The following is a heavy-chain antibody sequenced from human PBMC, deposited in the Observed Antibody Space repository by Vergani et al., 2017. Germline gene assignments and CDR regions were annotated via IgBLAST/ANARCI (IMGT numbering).Heavy chain of an antibody. Sequence: EVRLEQSGAEVKRPGTTVKISCKVSGHTSSDFQIHWVQQGPGRGLEWMGLFDLEDGQSIQTDKFVGRVTMTAVKSMDTAYMEITSLISDDTAVYYCATVALRGIRFFDRWGRGTPVTVSS. CDR1: GHTSSDFQ. CDR3: ATVALRGIRFFDR. CDR2: FDLEDGQS. V-gene: IGHV1-69-2*01. J-gene: IGHJ2*01. D-gene: IGHD3-16*01.